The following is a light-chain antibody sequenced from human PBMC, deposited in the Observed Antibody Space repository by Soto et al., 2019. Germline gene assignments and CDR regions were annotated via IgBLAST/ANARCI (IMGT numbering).Light chain of an antibody. CDR1: QGIRND. Sequence: AIQMTQSPSSLSASVGDRDTITCRASQGIRNDLGWYQQKPGKAPKLLIYAASSLQSGVPSRFSGSGSDTAYTLPISSLQPEDPAPEDRIQDYNDTCNFGGGAKGDIK. CDR3: IQDYNDTCN. J-gene: IGKJ4*01. CDR2: AAS. V-gene: IGKV1-6*01.